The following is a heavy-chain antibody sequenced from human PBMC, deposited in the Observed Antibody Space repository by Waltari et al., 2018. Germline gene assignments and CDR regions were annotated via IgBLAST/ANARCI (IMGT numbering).Heavy chain of an antibody. J-gene: IGHJ4*02. V-gene: IGHV3-49*03. Sequence: EVQVEESGGGLVQPGRSLRLACTASGFNFGSYAMSWLRQAPGKGREWVGLIRSKTYGGTAEYAASVKGRFTISRDDYKSIASLQMDSLKTDDTAVYFCTRGGASVAPVYWGQGTLVTVSS. CDR3: TRGGASVAPVY. D-gene: IGHD6-19*01. CDR1: GFNFGSYA. CDR2: IRSKTYGGTA.